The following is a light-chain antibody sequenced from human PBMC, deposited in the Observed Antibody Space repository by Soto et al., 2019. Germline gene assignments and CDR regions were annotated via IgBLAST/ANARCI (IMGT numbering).Light chain of an antibody. Sequence: QSVLTQPPSVSGTPGQRVTISCSGSSSNIGTNYVYWYQQLPGTAPKLLIYRNNQRPSGVPDRFSGSKSGTSAFLAVSGLRSEDEADYSCAAWDDSLSGVVFGGGTKVTVL. CDR2: RNN. CDR1: SSNIGTNY. J-gene: IGLJ2*01. V-gene: IGLV1-47*01. CDR3: AAWDDSLSGVV.